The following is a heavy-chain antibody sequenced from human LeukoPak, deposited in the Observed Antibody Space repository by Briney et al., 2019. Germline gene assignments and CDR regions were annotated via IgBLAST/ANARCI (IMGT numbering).Heavy chain of an antibody. V-gene: IGHV4-30-4*08. Sequence: PSQTLSLTCTVSGGSISSGDYYWSWIRQPPGKGLEWIGYIYYSGNTYYNPSLNSRVTISVDTSNNQFSLKLSSVTAADTAVYYCARDKPDYGDYSTSPAYYMDVWGKGTTVTVSS. D-gene: IGHD4-17*01. CDR3: ARDKPDYGDYSTSPAYYMDV. J-gene: IGHJ6*03. CDR1: GGSISSGDYY. CDR2: IYYSGNT.